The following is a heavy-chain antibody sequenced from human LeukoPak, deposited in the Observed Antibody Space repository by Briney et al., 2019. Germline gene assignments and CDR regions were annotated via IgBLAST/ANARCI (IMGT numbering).Heavy chain of an antibody. J-gene: IGHJ4*02. CDR3: ARAGDSSGYEYYFDY. CDR2: IYTSGST. Sequence: SETLSLTCTVPGGSISSYYWSWIRQPAGKGLEWIGRIYTSGSTNYNPSLKSRVTMSVDMSTNQFSLKLSSVTVADTAVYYCARAGDSSGYEYYFDYWGQGTLVTVSS. D-gene: IGHD3-22*01. CDR1: GGSISSYY. V-gene: IGHV4-4*07.